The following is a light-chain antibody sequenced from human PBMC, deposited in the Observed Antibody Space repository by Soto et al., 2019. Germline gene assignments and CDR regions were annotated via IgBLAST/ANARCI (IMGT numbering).Light chain of an antibody. Sequence: DIQMTQSPSSLSASVGDRVTITCQASRDIGKFLNWFQEKPGKDPKLLIYDASNLQTGVASRFSGSGSVTDFTFTITNLQPEDFATYYCQRYDSLPPTFGQGTRLEIK. V-gene: IGKV1-33*01. CDR2: DAS. CDR1: RDIGKF. J-gene: IGKJ5*01. CDR3: QRYDSLPPT.